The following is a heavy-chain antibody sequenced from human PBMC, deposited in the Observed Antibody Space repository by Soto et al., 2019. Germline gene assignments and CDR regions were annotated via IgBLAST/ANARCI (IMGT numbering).Heavy chain of an antibody. Sequence: GGSLRLSCAASGFTFSSYGMHWVRQAPGKGLEWVAVIWYDGSNKYYADSVKGRFTISRDNSKNTLYLQMNSLRAEDTAVYYCARSPHGIGSSWYYFDYWGQGTLVTVSS. CDR2: IWYDGSNK. CDR3: ARSPHGIGSSWYYFDY. V-gene: IGHV3-33*01. D-gene: IGHD6-13*01. J-gene: IGHJ4*02. CDR1: GFTFSSYG.